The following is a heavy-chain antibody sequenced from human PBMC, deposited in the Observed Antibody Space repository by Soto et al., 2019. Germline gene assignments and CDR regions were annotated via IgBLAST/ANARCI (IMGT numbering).Heavy chain of an antibody. J-gene: IGHJ4*02. CDR3: AKMAGGSGSYQVDY. CDR1: GFTFSSYG. CDR2: ISYDGSNK. Sequence: QVQLVESGGGVVQPGRSLRLSCAASGFTFSSYGMHWVRQAPGKGLEWVAVISYDGSNKYYADSVKGRFTISRDNSKNPLYLQMNSLRAEDTAVYYCAKMAGGSGSYQVDYWGQGTLVTVSS. D-gene: IGHD3-10*01. V-gene: IGHV3-30*18.